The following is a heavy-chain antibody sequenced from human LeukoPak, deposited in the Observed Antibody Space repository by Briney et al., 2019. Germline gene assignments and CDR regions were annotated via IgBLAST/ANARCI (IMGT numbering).Heavy chain of an antibody. CDR1: GYTFTSCG. CDR2: INPNSGGT. D-gene: IGHD2-2*01. J-gene: IGHJ4*02. V-gene: IGHV1-2*02. Sequence: GASVKVSCKASGYTFTSCGISWVRQAPGQGLEWMGWINPNSGGTNYAQKFQGRVTMTRDTSSFTAYMELSRLRSDDTAVYYCATRGDYCSTTSCYAFWSQGALVTVSS. CDR3: ATRGDYCSTTSCYAF.